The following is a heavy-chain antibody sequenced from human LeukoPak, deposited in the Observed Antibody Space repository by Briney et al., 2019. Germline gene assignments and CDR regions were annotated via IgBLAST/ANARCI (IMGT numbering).Heavy chain of an antibody. CDR3: ASQEYSYGSYYFDY. Sequence: GSLRLSCAASGFTVSSNYMSWVRPAPGKGLEWVSVIYSGGSTYYADSVKGRFTISRDNSKNTLYLQMNSLRAEDTAVYYCASQEYSYGSYYFDYWGQGTLVTVSS. J-gene: IGHJ4*02. CDR1: GFTVSSNY. CDR2: IYSGGST. D-gene: IGHD5-18*01. V-gene: IGHV3-53*01.